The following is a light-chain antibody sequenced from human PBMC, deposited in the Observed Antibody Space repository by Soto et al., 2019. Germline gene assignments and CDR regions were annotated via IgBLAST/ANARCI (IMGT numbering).Light chain of an antibody. CDR3: QQSYSTPLT. V-gene: IGKV1-39*01. CDR1: QTISSY. CDR2: AAS. J-gene: IGKJ4*01. Sequence: DIQMTQSPSSLSASVGDRLTITCRASQTISSYLNWYQQKPGKAPKLLIYAASNLQSGVPSRFSGSGSGTHFTLTISSLQPEDFATYYCQQSYSTPLTFGGGTKVEIK.